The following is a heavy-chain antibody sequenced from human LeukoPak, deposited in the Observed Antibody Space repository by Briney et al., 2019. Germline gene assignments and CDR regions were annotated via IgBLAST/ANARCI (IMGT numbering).Heavy chain of an antibody. D-gene: IGHD3-22*01. J-gene: IGHJ4*02. Sequence: SETLSLTCAVSGGSISSGGYSWSWIRQPPGKGLEWIGYIYHSGSTYYNPSLKSRVTISVDRSKNQFSLKLSSVTAADTAVYYCARAKDYYDSSGYIYYFDYWGQGTLVTVSS. CDR3: ARAKDYYDSSGYIYYFDY. CDR2: IYHSGST. CDR1: GGSISSGGYS. V-gene: IGHV4-30-2*01.